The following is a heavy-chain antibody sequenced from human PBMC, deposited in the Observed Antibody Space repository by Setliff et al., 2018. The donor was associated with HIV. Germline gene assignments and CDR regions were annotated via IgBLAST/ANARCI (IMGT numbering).Heavy chain of an antibody. CDR3: AKDRGYYGMDV. CDR2: ISGSGDST. CDR1: RFIFSSYA. V-gene: IGHV3-23*01. J-gene: IGHJ6*02. Sequence: PGGSLRLSCAASRFIFSSYAMSWVRQAPGKGLEWVSVISGSGDSTYYADSVEGRFTISRDNSKNTLYLQMNSLRAEDTAIYYCAKDRGYYGMDVWGQGTTVTVSS.